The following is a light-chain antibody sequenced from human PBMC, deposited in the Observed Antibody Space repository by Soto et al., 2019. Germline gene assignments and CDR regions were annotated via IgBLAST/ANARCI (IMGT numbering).Light chain of an antibody. J-gene: IGKJ4*01. CDR3: QQYDNLPPKLT. CDR1: QDISNY. Sequence: DIQMTQSPSSLSASVGDRVTITCQASQDISNYLNWYQQKPGKAPKLLIYDASNLEIGVPSRFSGSGSGTDFTFTISSLQPEDIATYYCQQYDNLPPKLTFGGGTKVDIK. CDR2: DAS. V-gene: IGKV1-33*01.